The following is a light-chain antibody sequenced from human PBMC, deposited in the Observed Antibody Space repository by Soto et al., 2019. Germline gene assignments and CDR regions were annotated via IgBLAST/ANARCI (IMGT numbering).Light chain of an antibody. Sequence: EIVLTQSPGTLSLSPGERATLSCRASQSVRNNYLAWYQQRPGQAPRLLIYAASSRATGFPDRFSGSGSGTDFTLTIIRLEPEDFAVYYCQQYDISPWTFGQGTKVDIK. V-gene: IGKV3-20*01. CDR1: QSVRNNY. J-gene: IGKJ1*01. CDR3: QQYDISPWT. CDR2: AAS.